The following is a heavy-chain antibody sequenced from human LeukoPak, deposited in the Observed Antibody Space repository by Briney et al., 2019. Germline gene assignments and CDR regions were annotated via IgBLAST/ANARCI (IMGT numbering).Heavy chain of an antibody. CDR2: IYYSGST. J-gene: IGHJ1*01. Sequence: PSETLSLTCTVSGGSISSYYWSWIRQPPGKGLEWIGYIYYSGSTNYNPSLKSRVTISVDTSKNQFSLKLSSVTAADTAVYYCARITSGYDSWIAEYFQHWGQGTLVTVSS. CDR1: GGSISSYY. D-gene: IGHD5-12*01. CDR3: ARITSGYDSWIAEYFQH. V-gene: IGHV4-59*01.